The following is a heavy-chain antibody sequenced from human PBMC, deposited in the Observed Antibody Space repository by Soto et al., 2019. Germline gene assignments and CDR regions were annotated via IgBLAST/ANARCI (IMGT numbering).Heavy chain of an antibody. D-gene: IGHD2-8*01. CDR3: ASTSERVSGVWPHYYYYGMDV. J-gene: IGHJ6*02. Sequence: RGEALKFSCNGCGYSLSSYWSGWVRKMPGKGLEWMGIIYPGDSDTRYSPSFQGQVTISADKSISTAYLQWSSLKASDTAMYYCASTSERVSGVWPHYYYYGMDVWGQGTTVTVSS. V-gene: IGHV5-51*01. CDR1: GYSLSSYW. CDR2: IYPGDSDT.